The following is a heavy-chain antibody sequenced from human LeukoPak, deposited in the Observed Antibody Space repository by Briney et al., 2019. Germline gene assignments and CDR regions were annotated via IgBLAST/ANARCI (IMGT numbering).Heavy chain of an antibody. J-gene: IGHJ4*02. CDR3: ATCGGGIAAAGSLDY. V-gene: IGHV4-34*01. Sequence: SETLSLTCAVYGGSFSGYYWSWIRQPPGKGLEWIGEINHGGSTNYNPSLKSRVTISVDTSKNQFSLKLNSVTAADTAVYYCATCGGGIAAAGSLDYWGQGTLVTVSS. CDR2: INHGGST. CDR1: GGSFSGYY. D-gene: IGHD6-13*01.